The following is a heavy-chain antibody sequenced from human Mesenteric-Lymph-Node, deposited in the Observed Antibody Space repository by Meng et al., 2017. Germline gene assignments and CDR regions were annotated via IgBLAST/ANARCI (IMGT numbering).Heavy chain of an antibody. V-gene: IGHV1-69*04. CDR2: IIPILGIA. D-gene: IGHD4-23*01. CDR3: AREDAYGGAFDI. Sequence: SVKVSCKASGGTFSSYTISWVRQAPGQGLEWMGRIIPILGIANYAQKFQGRVTITADKSTSTAYMELSSLRSEDTAVYYCAREDAYGGAFDIWGQGTMVTVSS. CDR1: GGTFSSYT. J-gene: IGHJ3*02.